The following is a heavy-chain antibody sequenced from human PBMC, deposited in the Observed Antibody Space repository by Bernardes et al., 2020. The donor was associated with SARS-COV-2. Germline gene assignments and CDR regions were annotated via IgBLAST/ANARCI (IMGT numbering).Heavy chain of an antibody. J-gene: IGHJ4*02. V-gene: IGHV3-23*01. CDR2: ISGSGGST. D-gene: IGHD6-13*01. Sequence: GSLRLSCAASGFTFSSYAMSWVRQAPGKGLEWVSAISGSGGSTYYADSVKGRFTISRDNSKNTLYLQMNSLRAEDTAVYYCAKGAKGYSSSWYADYFDYWGQGTLVTVSS. CDR1: GFTFSSYA. CDR3: AKGAKGYSSSWYADYFDY.